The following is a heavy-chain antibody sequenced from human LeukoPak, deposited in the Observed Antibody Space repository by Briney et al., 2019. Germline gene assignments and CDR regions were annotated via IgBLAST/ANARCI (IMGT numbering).Heavy chain of an antibody. CDR3: AKDADCSSTSCMGGDAFDI. D-gene: IGHD2-2*01. CDR1: GFTFSNYA. V-gene: IGHV3-30*02. Sequence: PGGSLRLSCAASGFTFSNYAMHWVRQAPGKGLEWVAFIRYDGSNKYYADSVKGRFTISRDNSKNTLYLQMNSLRAEDTAVYYCAKDADCSSTSCMGGDAFDIWGQGTMVTVSS. CDR2: IRYDGSNK. J-gene: IGHJ3*02.